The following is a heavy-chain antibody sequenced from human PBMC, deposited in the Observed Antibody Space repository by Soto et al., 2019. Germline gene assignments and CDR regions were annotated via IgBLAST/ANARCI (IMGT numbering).Heavy chain of an antibody. Sequence: SETLSLTCDVYGGSFSRYYWNWIRQPPGKGLEWLGEINHSGSTNYNPSLESRVTISLDTSKTQFSLKLTSVTAADTAVYYCARGEGRLVGAWFDPWGQGTLVTVSS. CDR3: ARGEGRLVGAWFDP. V-gene: IGHV4-34*01. CDR1: GGSFSRYY. J-gene: IGHJ5*02. D-gene: IGHD1-26*01. CDR2: INHSGST.